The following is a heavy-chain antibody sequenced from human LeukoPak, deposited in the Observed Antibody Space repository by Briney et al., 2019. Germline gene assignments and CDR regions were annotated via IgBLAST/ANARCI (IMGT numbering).Heavy chain of an antibody. CDR3: ARGGYRFGYAAY. J-gene: IGHJ4*02. D-gene: IGHD5-18*01. Sequence: GGSLRLSRAVSGFIVSSNYMTWVRQAPGKGLEWVSIIYSDGSTYYADSVRGRFTISRDISKNTLSLQMNNLRAEDTAVYYCARGGYRFGYAAYWGQGSLVTVSS. CDR2: IYSDGST. V-gene: IGHV3-53*01. CDR1: GFIVSSNY.